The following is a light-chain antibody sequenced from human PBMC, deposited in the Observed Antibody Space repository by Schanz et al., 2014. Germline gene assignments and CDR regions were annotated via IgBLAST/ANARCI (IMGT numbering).Light chain of an antibody. Sequence: EIVLTQSPGTLSLSPGERATFSCRASQSVRSTYFAWYQHIPGQAPRLLIYGASSRATGIPDRFSGSGSGTDFTLTISRLEPEDFAVYYCQQYGSSSGTFGQGTKVEIK. CDR2: GAS. CDR3: QQYGSSSGT. CDR1: QSVRSTY. J-gene: IGKJ1*01. V-gene: IGKV3-20*01.